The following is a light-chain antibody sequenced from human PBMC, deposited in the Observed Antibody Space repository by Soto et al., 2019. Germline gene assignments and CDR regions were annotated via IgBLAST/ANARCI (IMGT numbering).Light chain of an antibody. CDR1: SSNIGAGYD. CDR3: QSYDSSLSGVV. J-gene: IGLJ2*01. Sequence: QAVVTQPPSVSGAPGQRVTISCTGSSSNIGAGYDVHWYQQLPGTAPKLLIYGNSNRPSGVPDQFSGSKSGTSASLVITGLQAEDEADYYCQSYDSSLSGVVFGGGTQLTVL. CDR2: GNS. V-gene: IGLV1-40*01.